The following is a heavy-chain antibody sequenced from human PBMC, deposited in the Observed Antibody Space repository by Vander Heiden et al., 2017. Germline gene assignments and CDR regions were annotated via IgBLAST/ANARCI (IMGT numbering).Heavy chain of an antibody. Sequence: EVQLLESGGGLVQPGGSLRLSCAASGFTFSSYAMSWVRQAPGKGLECVSAISGSGGSTYYADAVKGRFTISRDNSKNTLYLQMNSMRAEDTAVYYCAKGCSGGSCYYVYWGQGTLVTVSS. J-gene: IGHJ4*02. V-gene: IGHV3-23*01. CDR3: AKGCSGGSCYYVY. D-gene: IGHD2-15*01. CDR1: GFTFSSYA. CDR2: ISGSGGST.